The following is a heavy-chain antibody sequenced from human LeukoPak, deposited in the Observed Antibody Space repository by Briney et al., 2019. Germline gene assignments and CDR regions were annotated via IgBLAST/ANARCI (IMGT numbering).Heavy chain of an antibody. CDR3: ARATVTSYFDY. J-gene: IGHJ4*02. CDR2: IYYSGST. Sequence: SETLSLTCAVSGGSISGYYWSWIRQSPDKGLEWIGYIYYSGSTNYNPSLKSRVTISVDTSKNQFSLKLSSVTAADTAVYYCARATVTSYFDYWGQGTLVTVSS. V-gene: IGHV4-59*01. CDR1: GGSISGYY. D-gene: IGHD4-11*01.